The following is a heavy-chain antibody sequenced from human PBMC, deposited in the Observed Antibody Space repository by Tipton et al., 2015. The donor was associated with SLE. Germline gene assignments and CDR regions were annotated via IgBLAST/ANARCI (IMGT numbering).Heavy chain of an antibody. V-gene: IGHV3-33*08. J-gene: IGHJ4*02. Sequence: SLRLSCAASGFTFSTYAMHWVRQAPGKGLEWVAVIWYDGSTEYYAESVKGRFTISRDNSKNTLYLQMNSLRADDTAVYYCARESDTGYLSDYWGQGTLVTVSS. CDR3: ARESDTGYLSDY. CDR1: GFTFSTYA. D-gene: IGHD5-12*01. CDR2: IWYDGSTE.